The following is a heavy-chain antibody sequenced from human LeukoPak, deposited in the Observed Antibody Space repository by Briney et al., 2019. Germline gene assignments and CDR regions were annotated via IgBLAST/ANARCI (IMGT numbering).Heavy chain of an antibody. CDR2: ISYDGSNK. D-gene: IGHD3-9*01. J-gene: IGHJ6*02. CDR1: GFTFSSYG. CDR3: AKDRTVTGYPFYYYYGMDV. Sequence: GGSLRLSCAASGFTFSSYGMHWVRQAPGKGLEWVAVISYDGSNKYYADSVKGRFTISRDNSKNTLYLQMNSLRAEDTAVYYCAKDRTVTGYPFYYYYGMDVWGQGTTVTVSS. V-gene: IGHV3-30*18.